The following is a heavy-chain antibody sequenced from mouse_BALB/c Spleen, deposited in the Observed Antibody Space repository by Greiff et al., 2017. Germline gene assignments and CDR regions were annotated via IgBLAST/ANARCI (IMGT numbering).Heavy chain of an antibody. CDR1: GFTFSDYY. CDR3: ARDGGYYDFAY. V-gene: IGHV5-4*02. J-gene: IGHJ3*01. Sequence: EVQLVESGGGLVKPGGSLKLSCAASGFTFSDYYMYWVRQTPEKRLEWVATISDGGSYTYYPDSVKGRFTISRDNAKNNLYLQMSSLKSEDTAMYYCARDGGYYDFAYWGQGTLVTVSA. D-gene: IGHD2-3*01. CDR2: ISDGGSYT.